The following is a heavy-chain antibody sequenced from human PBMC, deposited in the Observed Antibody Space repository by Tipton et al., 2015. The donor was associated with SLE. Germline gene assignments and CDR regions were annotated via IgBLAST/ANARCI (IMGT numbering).Heavy chain of an antibody. J-gene: IGHJ4*02. CDR3: ARGPKPLYYDSSGYYYLFDY. Sequence: TLSLTCAVYGGSFSGYYWNWIRQPPGKGLEWIGEINHSGSTNYNPSLKSRVTISVDTSKNQFSLKLSSVTAADTAVYYCARGPKPLYYDSSGYYYLFDYWGQGTLVTVSS. V-gene: IGHV4-34*01. CDR1: GGSFSGYY. D-gene: IGHD3-22*01. CDR2: INHSGST.